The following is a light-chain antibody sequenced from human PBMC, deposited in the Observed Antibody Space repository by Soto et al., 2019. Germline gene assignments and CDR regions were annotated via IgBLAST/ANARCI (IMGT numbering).Light chain of an antibody. V-gene: IGKV3-15*01. J-gene: IGKJ1*01. CDR2: GTS. CDR3: QQYKNWPPWT. CDR1: QSVSDN. Sequence: EIVMTQSPASLSVSPGERATLSCRASQSVSDNLAWYQQKPGQAPRLLIFGTSTRATGIPARFSGSGSGTEFTLTISSRQSEDFAVYYCQQYKNWPPWTFGQGTKVEIK.